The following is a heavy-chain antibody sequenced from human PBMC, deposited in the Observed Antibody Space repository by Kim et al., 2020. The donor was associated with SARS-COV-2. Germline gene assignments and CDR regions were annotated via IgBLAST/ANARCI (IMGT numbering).Heavy chain of an antibody. CDR3: AKDHTPTTYYDYVWGSYRNGGLDY. CDR2: IWYDGSNK. CDR1: GFTFSSYG. D-gene: IGHD3-16*02. J-gene: IGHJ4*02. Sequence: GGSLRLSCAASGFTFSSYGMHWVRQAPGKGLEWVAVIWYDGSNKYYADSVKGRFTISRDNSKNTLYLQMNSLRAEDTAVYYCAKDHTPTTYYDYVWGSYRNGGLDYWGQGTLVTVSS. V-gene: IGHV3-33*06.